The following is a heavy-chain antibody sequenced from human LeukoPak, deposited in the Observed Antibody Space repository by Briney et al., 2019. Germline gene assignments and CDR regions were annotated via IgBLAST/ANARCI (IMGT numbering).Heavy chain of an antibody. CDR2: IYYSGST. V-gene: IGHV4-61*01. Sequence: SETLSLTCTVSGGSVSSGSYYWSWIRQPPGKGLEWIGYIYYSGSTNYNPSLKSRVTISVDTSKNQFSLKLSSVTAADTAVYYCARGGPGSGSYYYYYYYGMDVWGQGTTVTVSS. D-gene: IGHD3-10*01. CDR3: ARGGPGSGSYYYYYYYGMDV. J-gene: IGHJ6*02. CDR1: GGSVSSGSYY.